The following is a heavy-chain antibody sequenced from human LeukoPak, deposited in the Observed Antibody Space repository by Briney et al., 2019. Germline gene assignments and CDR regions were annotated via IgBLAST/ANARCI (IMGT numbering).Heavy chain of an antibody. CDR1: GGSISSYY. CDR3: ARGGASSRYFDY. J-gene: IGHJ4*02. CDR2: IYYSGST. D-gene: IGHD6-6*01. V-gene: IGHV4-59*01. Sequence: SETLSLTCTVSGGSISSYYWSWIRQPPGKGLEWIGYIYYSGSTNYNPSLKSRVTISVDTSKNQFSLKLSSVTAADTAVYYCARGGASSRYFDYWGQGALVTVSS.